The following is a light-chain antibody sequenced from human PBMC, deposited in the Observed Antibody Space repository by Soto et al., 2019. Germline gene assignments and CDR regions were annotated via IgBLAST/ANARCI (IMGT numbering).Light chain of an antibody. V-gene: IGLV1-40*01. CDR2: GNS. Sequence: QSVLTQPPSVSGAPGQRVTISCTGSSSNIGAGYDVHWYQQLPGTAPKLLIYGNSKRPSGVPDRFSGSKSGTSASLAITGRQAEDEADYSCQSYDSSLSGSEVFGTGTKVTVL. CDR1: SSNIGAGYD. CDR3: QSYDSSLSGSEV. J-gene: IGLJ1*01.